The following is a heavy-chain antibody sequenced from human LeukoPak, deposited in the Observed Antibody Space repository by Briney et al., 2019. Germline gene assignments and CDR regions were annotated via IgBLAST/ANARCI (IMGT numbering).Heavy chain of an antibody. Sequence: ASVTVSCKASGYTFTGYYMHWVRQAPGQGLEWMGWINPNSGGTNYAQKFQGRVTMTRDTSISTAYMELSRLRSDDTAVYYCARVSSKFPYNWFDPWGQGTLVTVSS. D-gene: IGHD2-21*01. CDR1: GYTFTGYY. CDR2: INPNSGGT. CDR3: ARVSSKFPYNWFDP. V-gene: IGHV1-2*02. J-gene: IGHJ5*02.